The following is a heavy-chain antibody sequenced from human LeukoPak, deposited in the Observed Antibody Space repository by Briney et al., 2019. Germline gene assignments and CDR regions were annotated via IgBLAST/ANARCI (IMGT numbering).Heavy chain of an antibody. Sequence: TGGSLRLSCAASGFTFINAWMAWVRQAPGKGLEWVGRIKAKAYGGTIEYAAPVKGRFTISRDDSKNTLYLQMNSLRAEDTAVYYCAKLISPYDYWGQGTLVLVSS. CDR1: GFTFINAW. CDR3: AKLISPYDY. V-gene: IGHV3-15*01. J-gene: IGHJ4*02. D-gene: IGHD5-24*01. CDR2: IKAKAYGGTI.